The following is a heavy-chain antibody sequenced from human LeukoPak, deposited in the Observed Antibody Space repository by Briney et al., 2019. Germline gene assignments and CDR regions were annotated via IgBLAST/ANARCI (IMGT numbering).Heavy chain of an antibody. Sequence: SVNVSCKTSGYTFTKHPIHWVRQPPGHRREWMGWINTDNGNTKYSETFQGRVAITRDTSASTAYMELNSLTSEDTALYYCAPLIGAYFDYWGKGTLVTVS. V-gene: IGHV1-3*04. J-gene: IGHJ4*02. CDR1: GYTFTKHP. CDR3: APLIGAYFDY. D-gene: IGHD3-10*01. CDR2: INTDNGNT.